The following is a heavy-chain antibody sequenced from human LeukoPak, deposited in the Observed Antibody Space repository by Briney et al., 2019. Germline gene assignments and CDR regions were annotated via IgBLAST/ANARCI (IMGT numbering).Heavy chain of an antibody. CDR3: ARWGSGWYRSEYYYYYMDV. CDR2: IYTSGST. CDR1: GGSISSGSYY. J-gene: IGHJ6*03. D-gene: IGHD6-19*01. V-gene: IGHV4-61*02. Sequence: TSETLSLACTVSGGSISSGSYYWSWIRQPAGKGLEWIGRIYTSGSTNYNPSLKSRVTISVDTSKNQFSLKLSSVTAADTAVYYCARWGSGWYRSEYYYYYMDVWGKGTTVTVSS.